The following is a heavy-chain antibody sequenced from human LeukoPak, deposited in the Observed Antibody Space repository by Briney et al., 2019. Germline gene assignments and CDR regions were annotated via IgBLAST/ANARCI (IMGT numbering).Heavy chain of an antibody. CDR3: AKVPKDSSGYYYFDY. CDR1: GFTFSSNY. CDR2: IYSGGST. D-gene: IGHD3-22*01. V-gene: IGHV3-66*01. J-gene: IGHJ4*02. Sequence: GGSLRLSCAASGFTFSSNYMSWVRQAPGKGLEWVSVIYSGGSTYYADSVKGRFTISRDNSKNTLYLQMNSLRAEDTAVYYCAKVPKDSSGYYYFDYWGQGTLVTVSS.